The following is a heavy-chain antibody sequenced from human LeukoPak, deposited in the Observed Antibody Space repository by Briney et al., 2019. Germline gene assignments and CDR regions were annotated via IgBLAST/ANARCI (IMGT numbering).Heavy chain of an antibody. V-gene: IGHV3-21*01. CDR3: ARDRYDSSGYYLPSLDY. CDR1: GFTFSSYS. Sequence: PGGSLRLSCAASGFTFSSYSMNWVRQAPGKGLEWVSSISSSSSYIYYADSVKGRFTISRDNAKNSLYLQMSSLRAEDTAVYYCARDRYDSSGYYLPSLDYWGQGTLVTVSS. CDR2: ISSSSSYI. J-gene: IGHJ4*02. D-gene: IGHD3-22*01.